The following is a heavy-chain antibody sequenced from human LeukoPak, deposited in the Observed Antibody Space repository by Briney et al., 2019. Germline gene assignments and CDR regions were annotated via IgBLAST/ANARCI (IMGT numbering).Heavy chain of an antibody. CDR1: GYTFTSYG. J-gene: IGHJ4*02. Sequence: GASVKVSCKASGYTFTSYGISWVRQAPGQGLEWMGWIDPNAGVTYCAQKFQGRVTMARDTSISTAYLELSTVTSDDTAIYYCARGQGSSWFDYWGQGTLVTVSS. CDR2: IDPNAGVT. CDR3: ARGQGSSWFDY. D-gene: IGHD6-13*01. V-gene: IGHV1-2*02.